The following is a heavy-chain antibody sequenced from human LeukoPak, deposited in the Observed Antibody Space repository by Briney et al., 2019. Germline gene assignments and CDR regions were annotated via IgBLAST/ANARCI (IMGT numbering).Heavy chain of an antibody. J-gene: IGHJ6*03. D-gene: IGHD1-26*01. CDR1: GGTFSSCA. V-gene: IGHV1-69*05. CDR3: ARGYLEPELLYMDV. CDR2: IIPIFGTA. Sequence: SVKVSCKASGGTFSSCAISSVRHAPGQGLEWMGRIIPIFGTANYAQKFQGRVTITTDESTSTAYMELSSLRSEDTAVYYCARGYLEPELLYMDVWGKGTTVTVSS.